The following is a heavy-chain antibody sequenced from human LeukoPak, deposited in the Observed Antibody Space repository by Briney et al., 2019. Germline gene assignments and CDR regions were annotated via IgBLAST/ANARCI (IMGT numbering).Heavy chain of an antibody. J-gene: IGHJ4*02. CDR3: ARVTTHRAGPFDY. CDR1: GGSISSSSYY. CDR2: IYYSGST. Sequence: SETLSLTCTVSGGSISSSSYYWGWIRQPPGKGLEWIGSIYYSGSTYYNPSLKSRVTISVDTSKNQFSLKLSSVTAADTAVYYCARVTTHRAGPFDYWGQGTLVTVSS. D-gene: IGHD1-14*01. V-gene: IGHV4-39*07.